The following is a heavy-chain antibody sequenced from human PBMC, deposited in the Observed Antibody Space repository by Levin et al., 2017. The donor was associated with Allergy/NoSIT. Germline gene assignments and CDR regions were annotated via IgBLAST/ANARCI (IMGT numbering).Heavy chain of an antibody. CDR3: ARYGSGKYARFDY. Sequence: PSETLSLTCTVSGGSISSYYWSWVRQPPGKGLEWIGYIYNSGSTNYNPSLKSRVTISVDTSKNQFSLKLSSVTAADTAVYYCARYGSGKYARFDYWGQGTLVTVSS. J-gene: IGHJ4*02. CDR2: IYNSGST. V-gene: IGHV4-59*01. CDR1: GGSISSYY. D-gene: IGHD3-10*01.